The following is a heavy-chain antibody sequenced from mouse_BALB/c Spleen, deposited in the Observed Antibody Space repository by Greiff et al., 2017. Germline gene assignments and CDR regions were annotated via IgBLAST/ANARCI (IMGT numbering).Heavy chain of an antibody. CDR3: ARDYYGSNFDV. J-gene: IGHJ1*01. D-gene: IGHD1-1*01. Sequence: QVQLQQPGAELVKPGAPVKLSCKASGYTFTSYWMNWVKQRPGRGLEWIGRIDPSDSETHYNQKFKDKATLTVDKSSSTAYIQLSSLTSEDSAVYYCARDYYGSNFDVWGAGTTVTVSS. CDR2: IDPSDSET. CDR1: GYTFTSYW. V-gene: IGHV1-69*02.